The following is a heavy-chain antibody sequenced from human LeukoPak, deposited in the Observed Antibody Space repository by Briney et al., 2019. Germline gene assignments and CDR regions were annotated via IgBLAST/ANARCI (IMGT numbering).Heavy chain of an antibody. V-gene: IGHV3-23*01. J-gene: IGHJ4*02. CDR1: GFTFSSCA. Sequence: GGSLRLSCAASGFTFSSCAMSWVRQAPGKGLEWVSSIRGGGVNIQYAVSVKGRFTISRDNSNNTLHLQMNSLRVEDTAVYYCAKEFFGSGNYFNGVFDSWGQGAQVTVSS. D-gene: IGHD3-10*01. CDR2: IRGGGVNI. CDR3: AKEFFGSGNYFNGVFDS.